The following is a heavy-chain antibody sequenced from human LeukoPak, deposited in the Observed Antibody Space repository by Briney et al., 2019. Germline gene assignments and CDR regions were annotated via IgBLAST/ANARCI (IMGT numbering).Heavy chain of an antibody. Sequence: GGSLRLSCAASGFTFSNAWMSWVRQAPGKGLEWVGRIKNKTDGGTTDYTAPVKGTFTISRDDSKNTLYLQMNSLRAEDTAVYYCAKLLYYYDSSQPYWGQGTLVTVSS. CDR3: AKLLYYYDSSQPY. CDR1: GFTFSNAW. J-gene: IGHJ4*02. D-gene: IGHD3-22*01. V-gene: IGHV3-15*01. CDR2: IKNKTDGGTT.